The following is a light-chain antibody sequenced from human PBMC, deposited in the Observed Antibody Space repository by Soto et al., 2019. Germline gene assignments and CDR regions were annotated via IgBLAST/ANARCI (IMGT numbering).Light chain of an antibody. Sequence: QSVLTQPASVSGSPGQSITISCTGTNSDIGAYNYVSWYQHLPGKAPKLMIYGVTNRPSGVSNRFSGSKSGNTASLTISGLQAEDEAHYYCTSYTSITILVFGGGTKVTVL. J-gene: IGLJ2*01. CDR3: TSYTSITILV. V-gene: IGLV2-14*01. CDR1: NSDIGAYNY. CDR2: GVT.